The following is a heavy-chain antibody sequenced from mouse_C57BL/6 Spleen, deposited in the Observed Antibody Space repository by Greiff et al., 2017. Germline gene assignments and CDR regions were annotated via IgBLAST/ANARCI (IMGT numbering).Heavy chain of an antibody. CDR2: IDPETGGT. D-gene: IGHD2-4*01. J-gene: IGHJ2*01. V-gene: IGHV1-15*01. CDR1: GYTFTDYE. Sequence: VQLQQSGAELVRPGASVTLSCKASGYTFTDYEMHWVKQTPVHGLEWIGAIDPETGGTAYNQKFKGKAILTADKSSSTAYMELRSLTAGDSAVYYCTRSYYYYDFDYWGQGTTLTVSS. CDR3: TRSYYYYDFDY.